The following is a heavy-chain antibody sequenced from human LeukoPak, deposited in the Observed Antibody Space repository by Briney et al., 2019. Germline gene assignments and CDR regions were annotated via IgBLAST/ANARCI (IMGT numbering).Heavy chain of an antibody. CDR2: IKEDGSLK. V-gene: IGHV3-7*01. Sequence: GGSLRLSCAASGFGFSNFWMSWVRQAPGKGPEWVANIKEDGSLKNHVDSVEGRFTVSRDNAKNTLYLQMNSLRLEDTAVYYCARGSQGGSYYYGSGSYLKDFDYWGQGTLVTVSS. J-gene: IGHJ4*02. CDR3: ARGSQGGSYYYGSGSYLKDFDY. CDR1: GFGFSNFW. D-gene: IGHD3-10*01.